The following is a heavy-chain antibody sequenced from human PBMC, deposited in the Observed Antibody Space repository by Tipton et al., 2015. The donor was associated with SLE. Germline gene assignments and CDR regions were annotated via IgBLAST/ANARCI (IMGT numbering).Heavy chain of an antibody. D-gene: IGHD3-3*01. J-gene: IGHJ4*02. CDR3: ARHRGLFGLVTAYYFDS. CDR2: INHSGST. CDR1: GGSFSGYF. Sequence: TLSLTCAVYGGSFSGYFWSWIRQSPGKGLEWIGEINHSGSTNYNPSLESRLTILVDTAKNQFSLKLSSVTAADTAMYYCARHRGLFGLVTAYYFDSWGQGTPVTVSS. V-gene: IGHV4-34*01.